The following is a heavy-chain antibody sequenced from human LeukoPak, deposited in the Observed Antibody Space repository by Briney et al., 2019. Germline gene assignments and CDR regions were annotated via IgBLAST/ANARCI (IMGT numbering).Heavy chain of an antibody. D-gene: IGHD6-13*01. V-gene: IGHV3-7*03. CDR3: ARSLPYGTTWYGRSDF. CDR2: IRQDGDTK. Sequence: GGSLRLSCAASGFPFNAYWMTWVRQAPGKGLEWVANIRQDGDTKYYVDSVKGRFTISRDSAMNSLYLQMNSLRAEDTAIYYCARSLPYGTTWYGRSDFWGQGTLVTVSS. CDR1: GFPFNAYW. J-gene: IGHJ4*02.